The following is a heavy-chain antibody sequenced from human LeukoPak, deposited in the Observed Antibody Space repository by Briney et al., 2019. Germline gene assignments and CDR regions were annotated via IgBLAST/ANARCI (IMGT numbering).Heavy chain of an antibody. Sequence: PGRSLRLSCAASGFTFSSYGMHWVRQAPGKGLEWGAVISYDGSNKYYADSVKGRFTISRDNSKNTLYLQMNSLRAEDTAVYYCAKDFGVNSPFDYRGQGTLVTVSS. CDR2: ISYDGSNK. CDR3: AKDFGVNSPFDY. V-gene: IGHV3-30*18. J-gene: IGHJ4*02. D-gene: IGHD3-10*01. CDR1: GFTFSSYG.